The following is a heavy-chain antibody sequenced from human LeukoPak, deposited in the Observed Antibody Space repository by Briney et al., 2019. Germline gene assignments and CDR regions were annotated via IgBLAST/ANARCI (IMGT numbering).Heavy chain of an antibody. D-gene: IGHD1-1*01. J-gene: IGHJ4*02. CDR3: ARDWDSRNDYFDP. CDR2: TSAHNDDT. Sequence: GASVTVSCKASGYTFTSYGISWVRQAPGQGLEGMGWTSAHNDDTNYAETLQGRLTMTTDISTSTAYMELTSLRSDGTAVYYCARDWDSRNDYFDPWGQGTLVIVSS. CDR1: GYTFTSYG. V-gene: IGHV1-18*01.